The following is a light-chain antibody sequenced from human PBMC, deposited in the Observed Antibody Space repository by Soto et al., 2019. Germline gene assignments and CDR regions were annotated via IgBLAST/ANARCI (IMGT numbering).Light chain of an antibody. Sequence: EIVMTQSPATLSVSPGERATLSCRASQSVSSNLAWYQQKPGQAPRLLIYGASTRATGIPARFNGSRSGTEFTTTISSPQSEDFSVYCCPQYHNLPPYTFGQGTKLAIK. CDR1: QSVSSN. CDR3: PQYHNLPPYT. J-gene: IGKJ2*01. V-gene: IGKV3-15*01. CDR2: GAS.